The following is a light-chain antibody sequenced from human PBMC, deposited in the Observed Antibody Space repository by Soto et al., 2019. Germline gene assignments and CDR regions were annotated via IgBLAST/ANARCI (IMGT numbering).Light chain of an antibody. J-gene: IGKJ5*01. Sequence: EVVLTQSPATLSLSPGETATLSCRASQSVSSYLVWYQQKPGQPPRLLIYDASNRAAGIPARFSGSGSGTDFTLTINSLEPEDXXIYXXXXRXXWPPITFGQGTRLEIK. V-gene: IGKV3-11*01. CDR3: XXRXXWPPIT. CDR2: DAS. CDR1: QSVSSY.